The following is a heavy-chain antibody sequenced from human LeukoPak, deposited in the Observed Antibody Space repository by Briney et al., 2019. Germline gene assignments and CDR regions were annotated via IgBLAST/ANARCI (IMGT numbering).Heavy chain of an antibody. D-gene: IGHD6-25*01. V-gene: IGHV5-51*01. Sequence: GESLKISCQGSGYSFTSYWIGWVRQMPGKGLEWMGIIFPADSDTRYSPSFQGQVTISADKSISTAYVQWSSLKASDTAMYYCARLPPAGGYYCMDVWGKGTTVTVSS. CDR3: ARLPPAGGYYCMDV. CDR2: IFPADSDT. CDR1: GYSFTSYW. J-gene: IGHJ6*03.